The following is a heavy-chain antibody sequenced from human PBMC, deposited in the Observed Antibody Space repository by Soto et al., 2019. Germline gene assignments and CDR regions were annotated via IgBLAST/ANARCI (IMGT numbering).Heavy chain of an antibody. CDR1: GGSISSGGYY. V-gene: IGHV4-31*03. D-gene: IGHD5-18*01. Sequence: TSEILSLTCTVSGGSISSGGYYWSWIRQHPGKGLEWIGYIYYSGSTYYNPSLKSRVTISVDTSKNQFSLKLSSVTAADTAVYYCARGYGRNFDFWGQGTLVTVSS. J-gene: IGHJ4*02. CDR3: ARGYGRNFDF. CDR2: IYYSGST.